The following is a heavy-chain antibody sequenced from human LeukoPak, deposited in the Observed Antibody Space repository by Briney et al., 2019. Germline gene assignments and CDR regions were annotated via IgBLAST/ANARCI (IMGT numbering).Heavy chain of an antibody. Sequence: SETLSLTCAVYGQSFSGYYWSWIRQPPAKGVEWVGEINHSGSTNYNPSLKSRVTISVDTSKNHFSLKLSSVTAADTAVYYCAREAYCGGDCYSGSSYWGQGTLVTVSS. CDR1: GQSFSGYY. J-gene: IGHJ4*02. CDR2: INHSGST. V-gene: IGHV4-34*01. D-gene: IGHD2-21*02. CDR3: AREAYCGGDCYSGSSY.